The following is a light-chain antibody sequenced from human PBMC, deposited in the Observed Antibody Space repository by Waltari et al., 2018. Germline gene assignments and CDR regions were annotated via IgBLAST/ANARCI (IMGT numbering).Light chain of an antibody. CDR2: GVS. CDR3: QEYGSSTRT. J-gene: IGKJ1*01. V-gene: IGKV3-20*01. Sequence: SPGTLTLSPGERATPSCRASQTINTNFLAWFQQRPGQAPRLLISGVSSRATGIPDRFSGSGSGIDFTLIISRLEPEDFAVYYCQEYGSSTRTFGQGTKVEIK. CDR1: QTINTNF.